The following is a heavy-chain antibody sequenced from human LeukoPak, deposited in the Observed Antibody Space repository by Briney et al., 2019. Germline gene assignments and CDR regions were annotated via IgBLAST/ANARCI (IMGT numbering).Heavy chain of an antibody. CDR3: ARDLELGEDYYGMDV. CDR1: GGSISRSNW. J-gene: IGHJ6*02. D-gene: IGHD3-16*01. CDR2: ISSSSSYI. V-gene: IGHV3-21*01. Sequence: PSETLSLTCAVSGGSISRSNWWNWVRQPPGKGLEWVSSISSSSSYIYYADSVKGRFTISRDNAKNSLYLQMNSLRAEDTAVYYCARDLELGEDYYGMDVWGQGTTVTVSS.